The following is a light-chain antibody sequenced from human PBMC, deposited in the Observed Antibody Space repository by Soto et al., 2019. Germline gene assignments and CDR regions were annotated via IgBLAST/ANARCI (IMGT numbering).Light chain of an antibody. J-gene: IGKJ1*01. CDR1: QTISSW. CDR2: KAS. CDR3: QQYNSYSEA. Sequence: DIQMTQSPSTLSGSVGDRVTITCRAGQTISSWLAWYQQKPGKAPKLLIYKASTLKSGVPSRFSGSGSGTEFTLTISSLQPDDFATYYCQQYNSYSEAFGQGTKVELK. V-gene: IGKV1-5*03.